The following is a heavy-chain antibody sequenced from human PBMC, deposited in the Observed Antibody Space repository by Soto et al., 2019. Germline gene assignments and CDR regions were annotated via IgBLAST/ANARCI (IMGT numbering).Heavy chain of an antibody. J-gene: IGHJ6*02. Sequence: SVKVSCKASGGTFSSYAISWVRQAPGQGLEWMGGIIPIFGTANYAQKFQGRVTITADESTSTAYMELSSLRSEDTAVYYCASKIRGAHYYYYGMDVWGHGTTVTVSS. D-gene: IGHD3-10*01. V-gene: IGHV1-69*13. CDR2: IIPIFGTA. CDR1: GGTFSSYA. CDR3: ASKIRGAHYYYYGMDV.